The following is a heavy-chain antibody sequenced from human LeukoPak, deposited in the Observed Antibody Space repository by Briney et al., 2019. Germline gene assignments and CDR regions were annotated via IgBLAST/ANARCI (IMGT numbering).Heavy chain of an antibody. Sequence: GGSLRLSCAASGFTFSSYAMHWVRQAPGKGLEWVAVISYDGSNKYYADSVKGRFTISRDNSKNTLYLQMNSLRAEDTAVYYCAKVFGSGSYPVGYFDYWGQGTLVTVSS. D-gene: IGHD1-26*01. CDR1: GFTFSSYA. CDR3: AKVFGSGSYPVGYFDY. CDR2: ISYDGSNK. V-gene: IGHV3-30-3*01. J-gene: IGHJ4*02.